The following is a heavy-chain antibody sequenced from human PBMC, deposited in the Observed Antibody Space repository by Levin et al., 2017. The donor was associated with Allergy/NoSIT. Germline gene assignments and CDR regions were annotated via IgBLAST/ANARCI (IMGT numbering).Heavy chain of an antibody. CDR2: INPNSGGT. CDR1: GYTVTGYY. D-gene: IGHD2/OR15-2a*01. J-gene: IGHJ6*02. CDR3: ARDTFRVSISASRYYGMDV. Sequence: PVASVKVSCKASGYTVTGYYIHWVRQAPGQGLEWMGRINPNSGGTDYAKKFEGRVSMTRDTSISTVYMELSRLTSDDAAVYYCARDTFRVSISASRYYGMDVWGRGTTVTVAS. V-gene: IGHV1-2*06.